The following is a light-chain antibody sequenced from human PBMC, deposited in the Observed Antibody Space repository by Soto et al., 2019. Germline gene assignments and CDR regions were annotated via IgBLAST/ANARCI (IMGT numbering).Light chain of an antibody. CDR1: SSDIGAYNY. CDR2: EVS. J-gene: IGLJ1*01. Sequence: QSVLTQPASVSGYPGQSITISCTGSSSDIGAYNYVSWFQQYPGKAPKLIISEVSNRPSGVSNGFSGSKSGTAASLTISGLQTEDEADYFCFSFTTDWTHVFGTGTKVTVL. V-gene: IGLV2-14*01. CDR3: FSFTTDWTHV.